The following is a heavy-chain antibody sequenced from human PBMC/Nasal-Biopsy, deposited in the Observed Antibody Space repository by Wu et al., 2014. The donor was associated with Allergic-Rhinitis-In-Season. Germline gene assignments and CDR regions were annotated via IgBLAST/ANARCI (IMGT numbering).Heavy chain of an antibody. D-gene: IGHD2-21*01. CDR1: GGSISSYY. V-gene: IGHV4-59*12. Sequence: TVSGGSISSYYWIWIRQPPGKGLEWIGYIYYSGSTNSGTTKYSPSLSSRVTMSVDASTNQFSLKLSSVTAADTAVYYCVKLVESCTGGDCSYNYFDPWGQGTLVTVSS. CDR2: IYYSGST. J-gene: IGHJ5*02. CDR3: VKLVESCTGGDCSYNYFDP.